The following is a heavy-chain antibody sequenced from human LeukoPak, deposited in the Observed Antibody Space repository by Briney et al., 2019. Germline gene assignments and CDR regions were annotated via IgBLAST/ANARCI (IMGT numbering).Heavy chain of an antibody. J-gene: IGHJ4*02. Sequence: GGSLRLSCAASGFTFSSYSMNWVRQAPGKGLEWVASISSSSSDIYYADSVKGRFTISRDNAKNSLYLQMNSLRAEDTAVYYCARSRVGYCSSTSCRHLPYFDYWGQGTLVTVSS. D-gene: IGHD2-2*01. CDR2: ISSSSSDI. CDR3: ARSRVGYCSSTSCRHLPYFDY. V-gene: IGHV3-21*04. CDR1: GFTFSSYS.